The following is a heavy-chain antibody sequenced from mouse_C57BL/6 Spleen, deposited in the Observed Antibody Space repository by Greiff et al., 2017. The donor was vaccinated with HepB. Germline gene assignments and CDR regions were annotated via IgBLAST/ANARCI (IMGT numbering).Heavy chain of an antibody. J-gene: IGHJ3*01. V-gene: IGHV1-82*01. Sequence: QVQLQQSGPELVKPGASVKISCKASGYAFSSSWMNWVKQRPGKGLEWIGRIYPGDGDTNYNGKFKGKATLTADKSSSTAYMQLSSLTSEDSAVYFCARDHYYGSSYPFAYWGQGTLVTVSA. CDR2: IYPGDGDT. CDR1: GYAFSSSW. CDR3: ARDHYYGSSYPFAY. D-gene: IGHD1-1*01.